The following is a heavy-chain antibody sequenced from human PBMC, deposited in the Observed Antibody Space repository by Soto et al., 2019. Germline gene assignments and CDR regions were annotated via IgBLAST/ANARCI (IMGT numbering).Heavy chain of an antibody. Sequence: PGGSLRLSCAASGFTFSSYGMHWVRQAPGKGLEWVAVIWYDGSNKYYADSVKGRFTISRDNSKNTLYLQMNSLRAEDTAVYYCAREVEDIVVVPAAIGDYYYGMDVWGQGTTVTVSS. CDR1: GFTFSSYG. CDR2: IWYDGSNK. J-gene: IGHJ6*02. D-gene: IGHD2-2*01. V-gene: IGHV3-33*01. CDR3: AREVEDIVVVPAAIGDYYYGMDV.